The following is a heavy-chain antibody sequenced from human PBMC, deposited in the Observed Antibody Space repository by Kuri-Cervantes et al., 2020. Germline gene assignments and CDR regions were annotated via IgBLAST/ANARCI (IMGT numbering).Heavy chain of an antibody. J-gene: IGHJ5*02. CDR1: GYSISSGYY. CDR2: INHSGST. V-gene: IGHV4-38-2*01. Sequence: SQTLSLTCAVFGYSISSGYYWGWIRQPPGKGLEWIGSINHSGSTNYNPSLKSRVTISVDTSKNQFSLKLSSVTAADTAVYYCARVRALGPTGVNWFDPWGQGTLVTVSS. CDR3: ARVRALGPTGVNWFDP. D-gene: IGHD1-26*01.